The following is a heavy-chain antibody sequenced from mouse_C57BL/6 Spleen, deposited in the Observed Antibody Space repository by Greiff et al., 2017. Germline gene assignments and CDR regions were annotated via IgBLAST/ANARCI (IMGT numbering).Heavy chain of an antibody. J-gene: IGHJ4*01. CDR2: IWSDGST. CDR1: GFSLTSYG. V-gene: IGHV2-6-1*01. CDR3: ARHPPHYYGGTYYYAMDY. D-gene: IGHD1-1*01. Sequence: VMLVESGPGLVAPSQSLSITCTVSGFSLTSYGVHWVRQPPGKGLEWLVVIWSDGSTTYNSALKSRLSISKDNSKSQVFLKMNSLHTDDTAMYYGARHPPHYYGGTYYYAMDYWGQGTSVTVSS.